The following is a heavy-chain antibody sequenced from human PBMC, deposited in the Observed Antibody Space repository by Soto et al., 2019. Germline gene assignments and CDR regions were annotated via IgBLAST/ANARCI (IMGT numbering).Heavy chain of an antibody. V-gene: IGHV3-15*01. CDR3: TTGVTIFGVVISDY. CDR2: IKSKTDGGTT. Sequence: GGSLRLSCAACGLTFSKAWMSWVRKAPGKGLEWVGRIKSKTDGGTTDYAAPVKGRFTISRDDSKNTLYLQMYSLKTEDTAVYYCTTGVTIFGVVISDYWGQGT. J-gene: IGHJ4*02. D-gene: IGHD3-3*01. CDR1: GLTFSKAW.